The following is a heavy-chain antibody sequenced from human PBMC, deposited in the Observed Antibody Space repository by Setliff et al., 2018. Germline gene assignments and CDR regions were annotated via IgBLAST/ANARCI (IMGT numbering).Heavy chain of an antibody. CDR1: GYTFTGYY. CDR2: INPNSGGSA. D-gene: IGHD2-8*02. V-gene: IGHV1-2*02. Sequence: ASVKVSCKASGYTFTGYYMHWVRQAPGQGLEWMGWINPNSGGSASIVDQFQGRITISRDTSATTVHMELSSLRSDDTAVYYCARMSTSGPHYDYWGQGTLVTVSS. CDR3: ARMSTSGPHYDY. J-gene: IGHJ4*02.